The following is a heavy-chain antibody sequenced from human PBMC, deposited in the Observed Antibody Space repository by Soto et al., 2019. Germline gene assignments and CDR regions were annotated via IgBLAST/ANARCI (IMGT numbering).Heavy chain of an antibody. CDR2: IIPMFGTA. J-gene: IGHJ4*02. V-gene: IGHV1-69*13. CDR1: GYTFTSYG. D-gene: IGHD5-18*01. CDR3: ASGIQLWLRRINNGYSG. Sequence: SVKVSCTASGYTFTSYGISCVRQAPGQGLEWMGGIIPMFGTANYAQRFQDRVTITADESTNTVYMELSSLRSEDTAVYFCASGIQLWLRRINNGYSGWGQGTLVTVSS.